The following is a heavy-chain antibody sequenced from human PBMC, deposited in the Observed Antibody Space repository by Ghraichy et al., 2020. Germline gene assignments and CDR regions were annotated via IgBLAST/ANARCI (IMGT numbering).Heavy chain of an antibody. CDR2: IIPILGIA. V-gene: IGHV1-69*04. CDR1: GGTFSSYA. Sequence: SVKVSCKASGGTFSSYAISWVRQAPGQGLEWMGRIIPILGIANYAQKFQGRVTITADKSTSTAYMELSSLRSEDTAVYYCARAPGGCVGATPPDGFDPWGQGTLVTVSS. J-gene: IGHJ5*02. CDR3: ARAPGGCVGATPPDGFDP. D-gene: IGHD1-26*01.